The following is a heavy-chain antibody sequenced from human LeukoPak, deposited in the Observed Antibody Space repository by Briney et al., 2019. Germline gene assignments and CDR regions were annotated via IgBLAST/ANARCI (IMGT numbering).Heavy chain of an antibody. D-gene: IGHD3-3*01. CDR1: GFTFDDYG. J-gene: IGHJ6*03. CDR3: ARDKYDFWSGSYPYYMDV. CDR2: INWNGGST. Sequence: PGGSLRLSCAASGFTFDDYGMSWVRQAPGKGLEWVSGINWNGGSTGYADSVKGRFTISRDNAKNSLYLQMNSLRAEDTAVYYCARDKYDFWSGSYPYYMDVWGKGTTVTVSS. V-gene: IGHV3-20*04.